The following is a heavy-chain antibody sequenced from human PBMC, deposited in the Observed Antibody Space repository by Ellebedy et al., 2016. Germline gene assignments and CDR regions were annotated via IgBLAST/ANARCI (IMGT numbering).Heavy chain of an antibody. Sequence: ASVKVSCXASGYTFTSYIIQWVRQAPGQGLEWMGWINAGNDNTKYSQKFQGRVTITRDTSASTAYMELSSLRSEDTAVYYCARVKNYYDSSGYYGFIDYWGQGTLVTVSS. CDR3: ARVKNYYDSSGYYGFIDY. CDR1: GYTFTSYI. D-gene: IGHD3-22*01. CDR2: INAGNDNT. J-gene: IGHJ4*02. V-gene: IGHV1-3*01.